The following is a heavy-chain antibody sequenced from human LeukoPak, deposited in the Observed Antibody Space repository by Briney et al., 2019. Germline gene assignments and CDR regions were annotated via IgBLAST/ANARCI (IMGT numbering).Heavy chain of an antibody. CDR3: ARDTVGYAHSPDAIDI. CDR2: ISGSGGST. D-gene: IGHD5-12*01. J-gene: IGHJ3*02. CDR1: GFTFSSYG. V-gene: IGHV3-23*01. Sequence: GGSLRLSCAASGFTFSSYGMSWVRQAPGKGLEWVSAISGSGGSTYYADSVKGRFIISRDNAKNSLYLQMNSLRDEDTAVYYCARDTVGYAHSPDAIDIWGQGTTVTVSS.